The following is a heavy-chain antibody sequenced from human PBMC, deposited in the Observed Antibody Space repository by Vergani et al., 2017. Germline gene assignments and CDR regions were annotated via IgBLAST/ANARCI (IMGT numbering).Heavy chain of an antibody. CDR2: IKRDGTET. V-gene: IGHV3-7*01. D-gene: IGHD2-8*01. CDR1: GFTFGAYY. CDR3: ARDCTSGGCPDNYGMDV. Sequence: EVHLEESGGGLVQPGGSLRLSCAASGFTFGAYYMAWIRLAPGKGLDWVASIKRDGTETFYMDSVKGRFTISRDNAKTTLYLQMNSLRDEDRGVYYCARDCTSGGCPDNYGMDVWGQGATVTVSS. J-gene: IGHJ6*02.